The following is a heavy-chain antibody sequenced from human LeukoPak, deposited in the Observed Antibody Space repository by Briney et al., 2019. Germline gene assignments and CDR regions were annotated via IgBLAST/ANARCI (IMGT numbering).Heavy chain of an antibody. V-gene: IGHV4-34*10. D-gene: IGHD3-22*01. Sequence: SETLSLTCAVYGGSFSGYYWSWIRQPPGKGLEWIGEINHSGSTNYNPSLKSRITMSVDTSKNQFSLKLSSVTAADTAVYYCARVNYYDSILGAFDIWGQGTMVTVSS. CDR1: GGSFSGYY. CDR2: INHSGST. J-gene: IGHJ3*02. CDR3: ARVNYYDSILGAFDI.